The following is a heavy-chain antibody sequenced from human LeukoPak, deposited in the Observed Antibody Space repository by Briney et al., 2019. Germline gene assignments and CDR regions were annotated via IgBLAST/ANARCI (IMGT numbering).Heavy chain of an antibody. Sequence: ASVKVSCKASGYTFTGYYMHWVRQAPGQGLEWMGWINPNSGGTNYAQKFQGRVTMTRDTSISTAYMEPSRLRSDDTAVYYCARDNHSSGLSVWFDYWGQGTLVTVSS. V-gene: IGHV1-2*02. D-gene: IGHD6-19*01. CDR3: ARDNHSSGLSVWFDY. CDR2: INPNSGGT. CDR1: GYTFTGYY. J-gene: IGHJ4*02.